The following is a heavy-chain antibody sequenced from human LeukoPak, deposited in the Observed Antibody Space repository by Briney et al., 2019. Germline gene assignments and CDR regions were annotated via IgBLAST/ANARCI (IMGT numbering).Heavy chain of an antibody. D-gene: IGHD1-26*01. Sequence: PSETLSLTCTVSGGSISSYYWSWIRQPPGKGLEWIGYIYYSGSTNYNPSLKSRVTISVDTSKNQFSLKLSSVTAADTAVYYCARFSNHPTLLDYWGQGTLVTVSS. CDR1: GGSISSYY. CDR3: ARFSNHPTLLDY. V-gene: IGHV4-59*01. CDR2: IYYSGST. J-gene: IGHJ4*02.